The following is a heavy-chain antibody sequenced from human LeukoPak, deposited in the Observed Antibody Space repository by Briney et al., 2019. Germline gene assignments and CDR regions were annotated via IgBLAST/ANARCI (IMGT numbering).Heavy chain of an antibody. V-gene: IGHV4-34*01. CDR3: ARHDNIVVVPAAAYFDY. D-gene: IGHD2-2*01. CDR2: INHSGST. CDR1: GGSFSGYY. Sequence: SETLSLTCAVYGGSFSGYYWSWIRQPPGKGLEWIGEINHSGSTNYNPSLKSRVAISVDTSKNQFSLKLSSVTAADTAVYYCARHDNIVVVPAAAYFDYWGQGTLVTVSS. J-gene: IGHJ4*02.